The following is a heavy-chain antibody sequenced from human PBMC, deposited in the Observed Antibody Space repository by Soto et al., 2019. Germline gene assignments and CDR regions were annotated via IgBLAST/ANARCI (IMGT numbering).Heavy chain of an antibody. V-gene: IGHV1-18*04. Sequence: AAVKVSCKASGSTFTRYGISWVRQAPGQGLEWMGWISAYNGNTNYAQKLQCRVTMTTDTSTSTVYMKLRSLRSDDTAVYYLAIDRAHHPSDEAYYYDSGGYPQFDFCAQGAMVTGSS. CDR1: GSTFTRYG. CDR2: ISAYNGNT. D-gene: IGHD3-22*01. CDR3: AIDRAHHPSDEAYYYDSGGYPQFDF. J-gene: IGHJ4*02.